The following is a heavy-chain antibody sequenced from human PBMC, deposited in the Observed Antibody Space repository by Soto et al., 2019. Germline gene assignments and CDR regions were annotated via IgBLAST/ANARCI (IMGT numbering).Heavy chain of an antibody. J-gene: IGHJ4*02. CDR2: IYYSGST. CDR3: ARDMGCSSNSCYSDY. CDR1: GGSISSYY. Sequence: PSETLSLTCTVSGGSISSYYWSWIRQPPGKGLEWIGYIYYSGSTNYNPSLKSRVTMSVDTSKNQLSLKLSTVTAADTAVYYCARDMGCSSNSCYSDYWGQGTLVTVSS. V-gene: IGHV4-59*12. D-gene: IGHD2-2*01.